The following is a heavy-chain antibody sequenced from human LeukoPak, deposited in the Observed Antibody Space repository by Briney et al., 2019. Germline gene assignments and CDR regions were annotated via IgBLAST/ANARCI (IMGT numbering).Heavy chain of an antibody. J-gene: IGHJ4*02. V-gene: IGHV1-2*02. Sequence: ASVKVSCKASGYTFTGYYMHWVRQAPGQGLEWMGWINPNSGGTNYAQKFQGRVTMTRDTSIRTAYMELSRLRSDDTAVYYCARATYYYDSSGYSYYFDYWGQGTLVTVSS. CDR3: ARATYYYDSSGYSYYFDY. D-gene: IGHD3-22*01. CDR1: GYTFTGYY. CDR2: INPNSGGT.